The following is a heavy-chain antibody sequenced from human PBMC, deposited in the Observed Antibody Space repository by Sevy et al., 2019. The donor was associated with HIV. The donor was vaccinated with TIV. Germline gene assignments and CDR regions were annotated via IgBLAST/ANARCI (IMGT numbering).Heavy chain of an antibody. CDR3: ARELWPGDY. D-gene: IGHD2-21*01. Sequence: GGSLRLSCAASGFTFSDYFMGWVRRAPGKGLEWVANEDQDGSQKNYVASVKGRFTVSRDNAKNSLYLQMNRLRVDDTAVYYCARELWPGDYWGQGTLVTVSS. CDR1: GFTFSDYF. CDR2: EDQDGSQK. J-gene: IGHJ4*02. V-gene: IGHV3-7*01.